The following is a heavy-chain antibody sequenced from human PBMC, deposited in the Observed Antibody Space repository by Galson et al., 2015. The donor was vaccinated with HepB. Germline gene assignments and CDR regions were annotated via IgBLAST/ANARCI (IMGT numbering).Heavy chain of an antibody. Sequence: SVKVSCKASGCTFTSYAISWVRQAPGQGLEWMGGIIPIFGTANYAQKFQGRVTITADESTSTAYMELSSLRSEDTAVYYCARDLVIAGYYYGMDVWGQGTTVTVSS. D-gene: IGHD2-21*01. J-gene: IGHJ6*02. V-gene: IGHV1-69*13. CDR2: IIPIFGTA. CDR1: GCTFTSYA. CDR3: ARDLVIAGYYYGMDV.